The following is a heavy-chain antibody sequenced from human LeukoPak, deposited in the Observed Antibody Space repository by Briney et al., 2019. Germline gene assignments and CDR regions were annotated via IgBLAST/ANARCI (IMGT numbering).Heavy chain of an antibody. V-gene: IGHV3-15*01. Sequence: PGGSLRLSCAASGFTVSSNYMSWVRQAPGKGLEWVGRIKSKTDGGTTDYAAPVKGRFTISRDDSKHTLYLQVNSLKTEDTAVYYCTTGNWGSFSYWGQRTLVTVSS. CDR3: TTGNWGSFSY. J-gene: IGHJ4*02. CDR1: GFTVSSNY. D-gene: IGHD7-27*01. CDR2: IKSKTDGGTT.